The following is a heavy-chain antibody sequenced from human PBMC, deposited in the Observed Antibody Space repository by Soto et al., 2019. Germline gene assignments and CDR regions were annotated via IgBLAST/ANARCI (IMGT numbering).Heavy chain of an antibody. J-gene: IGHJ4*02. Sequence: PGEYLKISCKGSGYILSTNWIGWVRQMPGKGLEWMGIIYPPDSDTKYSPSFQGQVTISADRSIGTVYLQWGSLKASDTALYFCATLPYYDSTSAFDFWGQGTLVTVSS. CDR2: IYPPDSDT. D-gene: IGHD3-22*01. CDR3: ATLPYYDSTSAFDF. CDR1: GYILSTNW. V-gene: IGHV5-51*01.